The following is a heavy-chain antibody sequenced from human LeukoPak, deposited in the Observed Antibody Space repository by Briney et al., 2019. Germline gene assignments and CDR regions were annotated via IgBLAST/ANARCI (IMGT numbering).Heavy chain of an antibody. CDR1: GFTFSSNS. Sequence: PGGSLRLSCAASGFTFSSNSMNWVRQAPGKGLEWVSSISSSSSYIYYADSVKSRFTISRDNAKNSLYLQMNSLRAEDTAVYYCARDMGIAVAGTRYYYGMDVWGQGTTVTVSS. CDR3: ARDMGIAVAGTRYYYGMDV. D-gene: IGHD6-19*01. CDR2: ISSSSSYI. J-gene: IGHJ6*02. V-gene: IGHV3-21*01.